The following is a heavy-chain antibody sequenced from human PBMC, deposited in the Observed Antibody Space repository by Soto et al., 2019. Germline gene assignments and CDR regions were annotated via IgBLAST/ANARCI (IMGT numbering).Heavy chain of an antibody. Sequence: ASVKVSCKVSGYTLTELSMHWVRQAPGKGLEWMGGFDPEDGETIYAQKFQGRVTMTEDTSTDTAYMELSSLRSEDTAVYYCAIVVKGGRYSSSYYFDYWGQGTLVTVSS. CDR1: GYTLTELS. V-gene: IGHV1-24*01. D-gene: IGHD6-6*01. CDR2: FDPEDGET. J-gene: IGHJ4*02. CDR3: AIVVKGGRYSSSYYFDY.